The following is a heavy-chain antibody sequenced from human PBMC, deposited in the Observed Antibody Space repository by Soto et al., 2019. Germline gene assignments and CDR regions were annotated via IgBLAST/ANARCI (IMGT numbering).Heavy chain of an antibody. CDR1: GGVFRNYA. Sequence: QVQLVQSGAEVKKPGSSVKVSCKASGGVFRNYAINWVRQAPGQGLEWMGGIIPVFGTADYPQKFQGRVTITADESTTTAYMELTSLKTEDTAVYFRARDRWGSHSFDSWGQGTLVTAAS. D-gene: IGHD3-16*01. CDR3: ARDRWGSHSFDS. CDR2: IIPVFGTA. J-gene: IGHJ5*01. V-gene: IGHV1-69*01.